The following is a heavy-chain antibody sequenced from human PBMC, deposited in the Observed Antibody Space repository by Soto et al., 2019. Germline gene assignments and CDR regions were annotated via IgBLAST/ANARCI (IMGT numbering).Heavy chain of an antibody. V-gene: IGHV1-8*01. CDR1: GYTFTSYD. Sequence: WASVKVSCKASGYTFTSYDINWVRQATGQGLEWMGWMNPNSGNTGYAQKFQGRVTMTRNTSISTAYMELSSLRSEDTAVYYCARGLIAARPEWFDPWGQGTLVTVSS. D-gene: IGHD6-6*01. J-gene: IGHJ5*02. CDR2: MNPNSGNT. CDR3: ARGLIAARPEWFDP.